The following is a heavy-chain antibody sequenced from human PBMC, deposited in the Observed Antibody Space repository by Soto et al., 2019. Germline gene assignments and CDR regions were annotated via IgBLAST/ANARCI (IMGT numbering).Heavy chain of an antibody. D-gene: IGHD2-2*01. CDR3: ATSIQLPYPHNYTIDA. Sequence: GASVKVSWKVSGYTLTELSMHWVRQAPGKGLEWMGGFDPEDGETIYAQKFQGRVTMTEDTSTDTAYMELSSLRSEDTAVYYCATSIQLPYPHNYTIDAWAPRTTATVSS. CDR1: GYTLTELS. CDR2: FDPEDGET. V-gene: IGHV1-24*01. J-gene: IGHJ6*02.